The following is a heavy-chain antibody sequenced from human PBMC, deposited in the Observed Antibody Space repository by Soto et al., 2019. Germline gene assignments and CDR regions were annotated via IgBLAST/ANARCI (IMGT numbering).Heavy chain of an antibody. V-gene: IGHV4-34*01. D-gene: IGHD4-17*01. Sequence: SETLSLTCAVYGGSFSANYWSWIRQPPGKGLEWIGGINRGGSTNSNPSLKSRVSISVDTSKNQFSLKLSSVTAADTAVYYCARGPPRLRPLRYFDYWGQGTLVTVSS. CDR1: GGSFSANY. CDR3: ARGPPRLRPLRYFDY. CDR2: INRGGST. J-gene: IGHJ4*02.